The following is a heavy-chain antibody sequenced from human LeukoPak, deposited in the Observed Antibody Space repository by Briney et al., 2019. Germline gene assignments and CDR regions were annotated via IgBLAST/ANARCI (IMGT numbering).Heavy chain of an antibody. J-gene: IGHJ6*02. D-gene: IGHD3-3*01. CDR1: GGTFSSYA. Sequence: ASVKVSCKASGGTFSSYAISWVRQAPGQGLEWMGGIIPIFGTANYAQKFQGRVTITADESTSTAYMELSSLRSEDTAVYYCARQNYDFWSGYPSYYYYYGMDVWGQGTTDTVSS. CDR3: ARQNYDFWSGYPSYYYYYGMDV. V-gene: IGHV1-69*13. CDR2: IIPIFGTA.